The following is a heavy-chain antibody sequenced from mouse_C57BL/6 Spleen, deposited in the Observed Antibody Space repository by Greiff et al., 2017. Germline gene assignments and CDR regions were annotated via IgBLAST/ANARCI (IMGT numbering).Heavy chain of an antibody. V-gene: IGHV15-2*01. Sequence: QVQLQQSGSELRSPGSSVTLSCKDFDSAVFPIAYMSWVRPTPGHGFEWIGGILPSIGRTIYGEKFEDTATLDADTPSSTAYLELNSLTSEDSAIYYCARDYGSSSAVFACWGQGTLVTVSA. CDR2: ILPSIGRT. D-gene: IGHD1-1*01. CDR3: ARDYGSSSAVFAC. CDR1: DSAVFPIAY. J-gene: IGHJ3*01.